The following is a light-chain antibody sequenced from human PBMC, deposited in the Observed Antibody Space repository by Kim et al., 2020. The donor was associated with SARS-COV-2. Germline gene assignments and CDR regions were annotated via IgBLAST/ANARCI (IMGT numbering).Light chain of an antibody. V-gene: IGLV10-54*01. CDR2: GIS. CDR3: SAWDTSLSAWL. Sequence: TAKPTCTRNGNNVGNQVAAWLQQHHGHPPNLLSYGISSRPSGISGTLSASRSGNTATLTITGLQPEDEADYYCSAWDTSLSAWLFGGGTQLTVL. J-gene: IGLJ2*01. CDR1: GNNVGNQV.